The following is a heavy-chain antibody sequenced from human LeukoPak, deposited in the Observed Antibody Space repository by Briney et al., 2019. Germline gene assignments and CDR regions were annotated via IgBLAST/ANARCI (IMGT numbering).Heavy chain of an antibody. CDR3: AKSGPGPYSPWDYGMDV. Sequence: PGGSLRLSCAASGFTFDDYTMHWVRQAPGKGLEWVSLISWDGGSTYYADAVKGRFTISRDNSKNSLYLQMNSLRTEDTALYYCAKSGPGPYSPWDYGMDVWGQGTTVTVSS. CDR1: GFTFDDYT. D-gene: IGHD2-21*01. V-gene: IGHV3-43*01. J-gene: IGHJ6*02. CDR2: ISWDGGST.